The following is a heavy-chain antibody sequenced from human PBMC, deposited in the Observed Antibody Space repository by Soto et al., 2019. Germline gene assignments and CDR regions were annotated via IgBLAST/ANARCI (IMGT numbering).Heavy chain of an antibody. Sequence: GGSLRLSCSDSGFTFANSAMNWVRQAPGKGLEWVSGISLSGGATYYRDSVKGRFTISRDNSRNTVSLQMNSLRAEDTAIYYCARVATGYYLYYFDSWGQGALVTVSS. CDR1: GFTFANSA. D-gene: IGHD3-9*01. J-gene: IGHJ4*02. CDR3: ARVATGYYLYYFDS. CDR2: ISLSGGAT. V-gene: IGHV3-23*01.